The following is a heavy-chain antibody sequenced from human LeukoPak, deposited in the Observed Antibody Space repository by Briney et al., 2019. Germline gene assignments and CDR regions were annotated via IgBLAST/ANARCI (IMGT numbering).Heavy chain of an antibody. CDR3: ARDPWNYGF. V-gene: IGHV4-38-2*02. CDR2: IYHSGST. J-gene: IGHJ4*02. D-gene: IGHD1-7*01. Sequence: PSETLSLTCSVSGYSISSGCFWVRIRHPPGKGLEWIGSIYHSGSTYYNPSLKSRVTISVDTSKNQFSLKVTSVTAADTAVYYCARDPWNYGFWGQGTLVTVPS. CDR1: GYSISSGCF.